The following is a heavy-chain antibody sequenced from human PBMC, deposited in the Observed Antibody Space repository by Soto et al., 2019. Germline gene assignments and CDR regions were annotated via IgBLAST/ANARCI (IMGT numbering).Heavy chain of an antibody. V-gene: IGHV3-23*01. D-gene: IGHD1-26*01. J-gene: IGHJ4*02. CDR2: ISGSGGST. CDR3: ASAGDDIVGFSYSGSYYRKLTPLPIEY. Sequence: GGSLRLSCAASGFTFSSYAMSWVRQAPGKGLEWVSAISGSGGSTYYADSVKGRFTISRDNSKNTLYLQMNSLRAEDTAVYYCASAGDDIVGFSYSGSYYRKLTPLPIEYWGQGTLVTVSS. CDR1: GFTFSSYA.